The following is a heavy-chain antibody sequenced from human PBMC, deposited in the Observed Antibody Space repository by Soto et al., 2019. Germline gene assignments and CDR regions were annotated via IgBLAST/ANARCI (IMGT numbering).Heavy chain of an antibody. CDR2: ISYSGSA. D-gene: IGHD2-2*01. CDR3: ARRRCTTTTCFDP. CDR1: GGSINSGNYY. Sequence: PSETLSLTCSVSGGSINSGNYYWRWILQHPGKGLEWIGYISYSGSAHYNPSLRSRVFISVDTSRNQFSLKLSSVTAADTAVYYCARRRCTTTTCFDPWGQGTLVTVSS. J-gene: IGHJ5*02. V-gene: IGHV4-31*03.